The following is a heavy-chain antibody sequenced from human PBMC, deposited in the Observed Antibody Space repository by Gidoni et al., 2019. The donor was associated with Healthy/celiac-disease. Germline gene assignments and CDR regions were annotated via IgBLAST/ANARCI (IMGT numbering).Heavy chain of an antibody. V-gene: IGHV3-23*01. Sequence: EVQLLASGGGLVQPGGSLRSSCEASGLTLSSYAMSWVREAPGKGLEWVSAISGSGGSTYYAESVEGRFTISRDNSKNTLYLQMNSLRAEDTAVYYCAKGEVYAAMVTRFDPWGQGTLVTVSS. CDR1: GLTLSSYA. CDR3: AKGEVYAAMVTRFDP. J-gene: IGHJ5*02. D-gene: IGHD5-18*01. CDR2: ISGSGGST.